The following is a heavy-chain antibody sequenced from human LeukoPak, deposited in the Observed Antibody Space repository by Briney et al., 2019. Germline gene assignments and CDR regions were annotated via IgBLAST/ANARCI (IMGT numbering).Heavy chain of an antibody. CDR3: ARVVRFVGDYYYYYMDV. CDR2: IYYTGTT. Sequence: PSETLSLTCNVSGVSIRSGGYYWSWIRQLPGRGLEWIGYIYYTGTTNYNPSLKSRVTISVDMSRNQFSLKLSSVTAADTAVYYCARVVRFVGDYYYYYMDVWGKGTTVTVSS. V-gene: IGHV4-31*03. CDR1: GVSIRSGGYY. J-gene: IGHJ6*03. D-gene: IGHD3-3*01.